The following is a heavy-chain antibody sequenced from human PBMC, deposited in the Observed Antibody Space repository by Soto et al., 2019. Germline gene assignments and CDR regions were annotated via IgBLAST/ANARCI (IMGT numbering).Heavy chain of an antibody. V-gene: IGHV4-59*01. CDR2: IYYSGST. CDR1: GGSISSYY. D-gene: IGHD6-6*01. CDR3: ARAHSSSFYRPFDY. J-gene: IGHJ4*02. Sequence: KSSETLSLTCTVSGGSISSYYWSWIRQPPGKGLEWIGYIYYSGSTNYNPSLKSRVTISVDTSKNQFSLKLSSETAADTAVYYCARAHSSSFYRPFDYWGQGTLVTVSS.